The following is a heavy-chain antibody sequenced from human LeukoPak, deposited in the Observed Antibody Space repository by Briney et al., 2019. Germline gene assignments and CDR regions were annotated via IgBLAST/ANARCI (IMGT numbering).Heavy chain of an antibody. J-gene: IGHJ3*02. CDR3: ARTGHYDSSGYYPYDAVDI. CDR1: GGTFSSYA. Sequence: SVKVSCKASGGTFSSYAISWVRQAPGQGLEWMGGIIPIFGTENYAQKFKARVTMTTDTSTSTAYMELRSLRSDETGVYYCARTGHYDSSGYYPYDAVDIWGQGTMVTVSS. CDR2: IIPIFGTE. V-gene: IGHV1-69*05. D-gene: IGHD3-22*01.